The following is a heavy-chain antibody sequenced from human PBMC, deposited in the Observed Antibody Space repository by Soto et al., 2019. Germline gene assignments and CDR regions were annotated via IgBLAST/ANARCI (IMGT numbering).Heavy chain of an antibody. Sequence: QVQLVQSGAEVKKPGSSVKVSCKASGGTFSSYAISWVRQAPGQGLEWMGGIIPIFGTANYAQKFQGRVTIIADESTSTAYMELSSLRSEDTAVYYCASPRRERGSYRSQAYFDYWGQGTLVTVSS. D-gene: IGHD3-16*02. CDR1: GGTFSSYA. CDR3: ASPRRERGSYRSQAYFDY. J-gene: IGHJ4*02. CDR2: IIPIFGTA. V-gene: IGHV1-69*01.